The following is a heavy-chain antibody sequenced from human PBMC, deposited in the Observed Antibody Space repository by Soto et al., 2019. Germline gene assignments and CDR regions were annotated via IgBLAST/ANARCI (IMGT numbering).Heavy chain of an antibody. V-gene: IGHV3-72*01. CDR2: SRNRANYYAT. CDR3: VRVVMSGTYYFDY. Sequence: GGSLKLSCAPPGFTFTDLYIDCVRQAPGKGLEWLGRSRNRANYYATEYAPSVKGRFTISRDDSNNSVYLQMNSLKIEDTAIYYCVRVVMSGTYYFDYWGQGT. D-gene: IGHD1-26*01. CDR1: GFTFTDLY. J-gene: IGHJ4*02.